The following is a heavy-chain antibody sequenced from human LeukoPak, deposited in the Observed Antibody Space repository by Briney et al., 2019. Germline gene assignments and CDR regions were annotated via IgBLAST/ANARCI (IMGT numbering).Heavy chain of an antibody. D-gene: IGHD3-10*01. CDR3: ARCLPMVRGVITPRWFDP. J-gene: IGHJ5*02. CDR2: MNPNSGNT. V-gene: IGHV1-8*01. CDR1: GYTFTSYD. Sequence: VASVKVSCKASGYTFTSYDINWVRQATGQGLEWMGWMNPNSGNTGYAQKFQGRVTMTRNTSISTAYMELSSLRSEDTAVYYCARCLPMVRGVITPRWFDPWGQGTPVTVSS.